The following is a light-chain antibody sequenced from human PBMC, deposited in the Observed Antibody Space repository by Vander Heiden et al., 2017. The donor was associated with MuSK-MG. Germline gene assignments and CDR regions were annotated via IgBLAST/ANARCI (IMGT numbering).Light chain of an antibody. CDR1: QGISSY. Sequence: AIRMTQSPSSLSASTGDRVTITCRASQGISSYLAWYQQKPGKAPKLLIYAASTLQSGVPARFSGSGSGTDFTLTISCLQSEDFATYYCQQYDSYRITFGQGTRLEIK. CDR2: AAS. CDR3: QQYDSYRIT. V-gene: IGKV1-8*01. J-gene: IGKJ5*01.